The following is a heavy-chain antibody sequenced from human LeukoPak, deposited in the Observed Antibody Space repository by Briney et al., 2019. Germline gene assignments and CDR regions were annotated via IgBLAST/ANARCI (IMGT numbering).Heavy chain of an antibody. J-gene: IGHJ4*02. CDR3: ARPSAISLNADRPWVY. CDR1: GGSISSSSYY. CDR2: IYYSGST. V-gene: IGHV4-39*01. D-gene: IGHD5-18*01. Sequence: SETLSLTCTVSGGSISSSSYYWGWIRQPPGEGLEWIGSIYYSGSTYYNPSLKSRVTISVDTSKNQFSLKLSSVTAADTAVYYCARPSAISLNADRPWVYWGQGTLVTVSS.